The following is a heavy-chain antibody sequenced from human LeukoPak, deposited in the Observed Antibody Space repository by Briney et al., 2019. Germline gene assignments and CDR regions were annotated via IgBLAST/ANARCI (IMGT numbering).Heavy chain of an antibody. CDR2: IYYSGST. J-gene: IGHJ2*01. CDR3: ARGLAMGAARTKYFDL. V-gene: IGHV4-59*01. D-gene: IGHD6-6*01. CDR1: GGSISSYC. Sequence: SETLSLTCTVSGGSISSYCWSWIRQPPGKGLEWIGYIYYSGSTNYNPSLKSRVTISVDTSKNQFSLKLSSVTAADTAVYYCARGLAMGAARTKYFDLWGRGTLVTVSS.